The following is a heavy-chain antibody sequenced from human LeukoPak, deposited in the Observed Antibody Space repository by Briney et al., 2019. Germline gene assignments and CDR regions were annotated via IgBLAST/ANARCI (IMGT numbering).Heavy chain of an antibody. Sequence: SETLSLTCTVSGGSISSYYWSWIRQPAGEGLEWIGYIYYSGSTNYNPSLKSRVTISVDTSKNQFSLKLSSVTAADTAVYYCARELTGMRAFDIWGQGTMVTVSS. V-gene: IGHV4-59*01. CDR1: GGSISSYY. CDR2: IYYSGST. D-gene: IGHD1-14*01. CDR3: ARELTGMRAFDI. J-gene: IGHJ3*02.